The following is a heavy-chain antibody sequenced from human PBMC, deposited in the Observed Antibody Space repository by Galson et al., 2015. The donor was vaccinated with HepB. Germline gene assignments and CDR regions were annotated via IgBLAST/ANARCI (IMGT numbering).Heavy chain of an antibody. CDR3: ARVPGIAAAGIRYYYYGMDV. CDR2: INPSGGST. CDR1: GYTFTSYY. Sequence: SVKVSCKASGYTFTSYYMHWVRQAPGQGLEWMGIINPSGGSTSYAQKFQGRVTMTRDTSTSTVYMELSSLRSEDTAVYYCARVPGIAAAGIRYYYYGMDVWGQGTTVTVSS. J-gene: IGHJ6*02. V-gene: IGHV1-46*01. D-gene: IGHD6-13*01.